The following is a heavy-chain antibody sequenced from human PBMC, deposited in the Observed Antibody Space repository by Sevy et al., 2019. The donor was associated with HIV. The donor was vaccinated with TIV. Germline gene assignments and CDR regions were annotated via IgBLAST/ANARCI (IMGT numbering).Heavy chain of an antibody. Sequence: SETLSLTCAVYGGSFSGYYWSWIRQPPGKGLEWIGEINHSGSTNYNPSLKSRVTISVDTSKNQFSLKLSSVTAADTAVYYCARGPKGLPLYWGQGTLVTVSS. CDR1: GGSFSGYY. CDR3: ARGPKGLPLY. CDR2: INHSGST. D-gene: IGHD3-16*01. V-gene: IGHV4-34*01. J-gene: IGHJ4*02.